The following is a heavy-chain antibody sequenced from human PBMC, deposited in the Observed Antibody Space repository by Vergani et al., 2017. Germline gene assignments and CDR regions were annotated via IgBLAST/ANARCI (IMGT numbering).Heavy chain of an antibody. V-gene: IGHV4-61*02. CDR1: GGSISSGSYY. Sequence: QVQLQESGPGLVKPSQTLSLTCTVSGGSISSGSYYWSWIRQPAGKGLEWIGRIYTSGSTNYNPSLNSRVTISVDPSKNQFSLKLSSVTAADTAVYYCARYSSRRFFYGMDVWGQGTTVTVSS. CDR2: IYTSGST. J-gene: IGHJ6*02. CDR3: ARYSSRRFFYGMDV. D-gene: IGHD2-21*01.